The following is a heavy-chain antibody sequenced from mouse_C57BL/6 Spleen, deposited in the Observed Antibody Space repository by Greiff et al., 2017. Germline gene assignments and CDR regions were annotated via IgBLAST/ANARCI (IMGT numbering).Heavy chain of an antibody. CDR2: ISYSGST. Sequence: VQLQQSGPGLAKPSQTLSLTCSVTGYSITSDYWNWIRKFPGNKLEYMGYISYSGSTYYNPSLKSRISITRDTSKNQYYLQLNSVTTEDTATYYCALSYYSNYVGWYFDVWGTGTTVTVSS. V-gene: IGHV3-8*01. CDR3: ALSYYSNYVGWYFDV. CDR1: GYSITSDY. J-gene: IGHJ1*03. D-gene: IGHD2-5*01.